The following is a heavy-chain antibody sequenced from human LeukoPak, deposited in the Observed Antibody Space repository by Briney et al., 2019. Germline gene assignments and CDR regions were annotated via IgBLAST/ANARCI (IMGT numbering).Heavy chain of an antibody. CDR2: IYYSGST. CDR1: GGSISRGGYY. Sequence: SETLSLTCTVSGGSISRGGYYWSWISQHPGKGLEWIGYIYYSGSTYYNPSLKTRFTISVDTFKNQFALKLSSVTAADTAVYYCARDGGYGGNSYHYYYGIDVWGQGTTVTVSS. D-gene: IGHD4-23*01. J-gene: IGHJ6*02. V-gene: IGHV4-31*03. CDR3: ARDGGYGGNSYHYYYGIDV.